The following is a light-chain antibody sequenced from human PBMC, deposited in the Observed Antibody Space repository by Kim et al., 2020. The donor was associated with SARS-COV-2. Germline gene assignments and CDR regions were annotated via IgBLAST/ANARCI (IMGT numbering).Light chain of an antibody. V-gene: IGKV1-9*01. J-gene: IGKJ4*01. CDR2: AAS. Sequence: DIQLTQSPSFLSASVGDRVTITCRASQGISSYLAWHQQEPGKAPKLLIYAASTLQSGVPSRFSGSGSGTEFTLTISSLQPEDFATYYCQQLNRYPLSFGGGTKVDIK. CDR3: QQLNRYPLS. CDR1: QGISSY.